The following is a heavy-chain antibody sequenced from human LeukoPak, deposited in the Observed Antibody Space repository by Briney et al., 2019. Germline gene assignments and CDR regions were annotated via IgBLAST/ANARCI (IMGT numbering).Heavy chain of an antibody. CDR3: AKDIAASGLPRIFDF. Sequence: GGSLRLSCAASGFTFSNFVMTWVRQAPGKGLEWVSAISGSGGRGTTYYADSAKGRFTISRDNAKNTMYLQMNSLSVEDTAVYYCAKDIAASGLPRIFDFWGQGTLVTVSS. CDR1: GFTFSNFV. CDR2: ISGSGGRGTT. D-gene: IGHD6-13*01. J-gene: IGHJ4*02. V-gene: IGHV3-23*01.